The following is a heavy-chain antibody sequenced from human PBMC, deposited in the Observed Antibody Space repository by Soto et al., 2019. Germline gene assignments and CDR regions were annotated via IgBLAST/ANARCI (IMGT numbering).Heavy chain of an antibody. CDR3: ARGPFYENSHFDF. D-gene: IGHD3-22*01. CDR1: GYTVTGYY. V-gene: IGHV1-2*02. Sequence: WASVKVSCKGSGYTVTGYYMHWVRQAPGQGLEWMGWINPNSGVTHFAQKFQGRVTLTRDTSISTTYMELSSLRSDDTAVYYCARGPFYENSHFDFWGQGTLVTVSS. J-gene: IGHJ4*02. CDR2: INPNSGVT.